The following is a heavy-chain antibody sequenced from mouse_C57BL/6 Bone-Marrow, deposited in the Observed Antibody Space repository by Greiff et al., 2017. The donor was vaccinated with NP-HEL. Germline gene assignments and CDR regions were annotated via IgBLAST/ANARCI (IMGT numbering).Heavy chain of an antibody. D-gene: IGHD2-1*01. V-gene: IGHV14-2*01. J-gene: IGHJ2*01. CDR3: AREGGGLLWALDY. Sequence: VQLQQSGAELVKPGASVKLSCTASGFNIKDYYMHWVKQRTEQGLEWIGRIDPEDGDTKYAPKFQGKATITAETSSNTAYLQLSSLTSEDTAVYYCAREGGGLLWALDYWGQGTTLTVSS. CDR2: IDPEDGDT. CDR1: GFNIKDYY.